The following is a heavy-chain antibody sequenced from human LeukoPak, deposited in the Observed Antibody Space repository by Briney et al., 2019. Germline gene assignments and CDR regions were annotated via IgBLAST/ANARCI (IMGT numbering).Heavy chain of an antibody. CDR3: ARGHLGYCTNGVCEHWFDP. J-gene: IGHJ5*02. CDR1: GYTFTGYY. D-gene: IGHD2-8*01. Sequence: ASVTVSCKASGYTFTGYYIYWLRRAPGQGLEWIGWINPNTAGTKYAQKFQGRVTMTMDMSINTAYMELSRLRSDDTAVYYCARGHLGYCTNGVCEHWFDPWGQGTLVTVSS. V-gene: IGHV1-2*02. CDR2: INPNTAGT.